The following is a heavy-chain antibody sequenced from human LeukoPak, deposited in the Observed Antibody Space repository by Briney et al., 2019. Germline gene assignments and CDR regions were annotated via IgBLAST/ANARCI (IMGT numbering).Heavy chain of an antibody. V-gene: IGHV1-8*01. CDR1: GYTFTTYD. D-gene: IGHD3-10*01. CDR3: ARRIRGAPTDY. J-gene: IGHJ4*02. CDR2: MNPNSGNT. Sequence: ASVKVSFKASGYTFTTYDLNWVRQAPGQGLEWMGWMNPNSGNTGYAQKFQGRVTMTRNISITTAYMELSNLTSEDTAVYYCARRIRGAPTDYWGQGTLVTVSS.